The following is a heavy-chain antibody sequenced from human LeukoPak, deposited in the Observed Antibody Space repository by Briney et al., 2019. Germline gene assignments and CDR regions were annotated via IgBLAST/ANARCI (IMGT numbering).Heavy chain of an antibody. CDR1: GFTFSSYS. J-gene: IGHJ4*02. CDR3: AREAGYSSSWYYFDY. V-gene: IGHV3-21*01. CDR2: ISSSSSYI. Sequence: GGSLRLSCAASGFTFSSYSMNWVRQAPGKGLEWVSSISSSSSYIYYADSAKGRFTISRDNAKNSLYLQMNSLRAEDTAVYYCAREAGYSSSWYYFDYWGQGTLVTVSS. D-gene: IGHD6-13*01.